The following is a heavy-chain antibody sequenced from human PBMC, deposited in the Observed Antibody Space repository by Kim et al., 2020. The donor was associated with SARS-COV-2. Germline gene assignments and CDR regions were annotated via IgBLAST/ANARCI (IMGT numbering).Heavy chain of an antibody. J-gene: IGHJ6*02. CDR1: GFTFSSYE. CDR3: ASRLVPRGYYYYGMDV. V-gene: IGHV3-48*03. Sequence: GGSLRLSCAASGFTFSSYEMNWVRQAPGKGLEWVSYISSSGSTIYYADSVKGRFTISRDNAKNSLYLQMNSLRAEDTAVYYCASRLVPRGYYYYGMDVWGQGTTVTVSS. D-gene: IGHD6-19*01. CDR2: ISSSGSTI.